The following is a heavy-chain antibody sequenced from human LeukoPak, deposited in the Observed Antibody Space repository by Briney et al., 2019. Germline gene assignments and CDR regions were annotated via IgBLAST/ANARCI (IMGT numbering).Heavy chain of an antibody. CDR2: IRYDGSNK. J-gene: IGHJ4*02. CDR3: AKDFVSPDSAASFKDY. D-gene: IGHD1-14*01. CDR1: GFTFSSYG. V-gene: IGHV3-30*02. Sequence: GGSLRLSCAASGFTFSSYGMHWVRQAPGKGLEWVAFIRYDGSNKYYADSVKGRFTIPRDNSKNTLYLQMNSLRAEDTAVYYCAKDFVSPDSAASFKDYWGQGTLVTVSS.